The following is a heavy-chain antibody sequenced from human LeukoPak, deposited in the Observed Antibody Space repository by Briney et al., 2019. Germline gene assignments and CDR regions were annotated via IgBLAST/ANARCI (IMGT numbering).Heavy chain of an antibody. V-gene: IGHV3-21*01. Sequence: GGSLRLSCAASGFTFSSYSMNWVRQAPGKGLEWVSSISSSSSYIYYADSVKGRFTISRDNAKNSLYLQMNSPRAEDTAVYYCAKDAVAGNFDYWGQGTLVTVSS. CDR3: AKDAVAGNFDY. CDR2: ISSSSSYI. CDR1: GFTFSSYS. J-gene: IGHJ4*02. D-gene: IGHD6-19*01.